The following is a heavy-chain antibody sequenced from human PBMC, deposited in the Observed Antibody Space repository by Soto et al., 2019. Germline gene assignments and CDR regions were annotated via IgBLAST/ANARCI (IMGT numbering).Heavy chain of an antibody. CDR2: VSPYNGNT. J-gene: IGHJ6*02. V-gene: IGHV1-18*01. Sequence: GASVKVSCKVFGYTFSTYGLSWVRQAPGQGLEWMGWVSPYNGNTYYAPGLQGRVTMTTDTSTNTAYMSLRSLRSDDTAIYYCVGGGILEGNRPYYYYGLDVWGQGTPVTVSS. D-gene: IGHD1-1*01. CDR3: VGGGILEGNRPYYYYGLDV. CDR1: GYTFSTYG.